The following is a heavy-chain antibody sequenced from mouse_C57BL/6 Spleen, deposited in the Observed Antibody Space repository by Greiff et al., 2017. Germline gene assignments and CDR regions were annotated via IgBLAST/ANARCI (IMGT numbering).Heavy chain of an antibody. CDR2: FYPGSGSI. V-gene: IGHV1-62-2*01. CDR3: ARHEEAYYSNPAWFAC. J-gene: IGHJ3*01. Sequence: QVQLQQSGAELVKPGASVKLSCKASGYTFTEYTLHWVKQRSGQGLEWIGWFYPGSGSIKYNEKFKDKATLTADKSSSTVYMELSRLTSEDSAVYFWARHEEAYYSNPAWFACWGQGTLVTVSA. D-gene: IGHD2-5*01. CDR1: GYTFTEYT.